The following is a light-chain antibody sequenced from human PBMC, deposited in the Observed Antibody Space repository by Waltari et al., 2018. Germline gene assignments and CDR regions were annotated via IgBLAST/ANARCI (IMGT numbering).Light chain of an antibody. CDR3: CSYAGSSTFV. V-gene: IGLV2-23*02. Sequence: QSALTQPASGSGSPGQSITISCPGTSSDVGSYNLVSWYQQHPGQAPKLMIYEVSKRPSGVSNRFSGSKSGNTASLTISGLQAEDEADYYCCSYAGSSTFVFGGGTKLTVL. CDR1: SSDVGSYNL. CDR2: EVS. J-gene: IGLJ2*01.